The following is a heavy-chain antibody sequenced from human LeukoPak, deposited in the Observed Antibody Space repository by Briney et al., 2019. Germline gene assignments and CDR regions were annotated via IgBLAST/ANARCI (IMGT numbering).Heavy chain of an antibody. D-gene: IGHD2/OR15-2a*01. J-gene: IGHJ4*02. CDR3: AGHHPRNTVDF. V-gene: IGHV4-59*08. CDR1: GGSISSYY. Sequence: PETLSLTCTVSGGSISSYYWSWIRQPPGKGLEWVAYISDIGSINYNPSLKSRVTISLDTSKNQFSLKLSSVTAADTAVYYCAGHHPRNTVDFWGQGTLVTVSS. CDR2: ISDIGSI.